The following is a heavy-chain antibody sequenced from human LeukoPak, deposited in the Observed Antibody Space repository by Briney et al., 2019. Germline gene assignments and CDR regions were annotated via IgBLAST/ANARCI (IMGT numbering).Heavy chain of an antibody. Sequence: SETLSLTCTVSGGSISSSSYYWGWIRQPPGKRLEWIGSIYYSGSTYYNPSLKSRVTISVDTSKNQFSLKLSSVTAADTAVYYCARHIRPGIAVAGSYNWFDPWGQGTLVTVSS. V-gene: IGHV4-39*01. CDR2: IYYSGST. CDR3: ARHIRPGIAVAGSYNWFDP. CDR1: GGSISSSSYY. D-gene: IGHD6-19*01. J-gene: IGHJ5*02.